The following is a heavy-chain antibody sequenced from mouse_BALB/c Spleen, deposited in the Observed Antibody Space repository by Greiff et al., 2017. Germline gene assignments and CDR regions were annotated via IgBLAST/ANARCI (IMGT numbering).Heavy chain of an antibody. CDR2: IYPGDGDT. CDR1: GYTFTSYW. J-gene: IGHJ3*01. Sequence: QVQLKQSGAELARPGASVKLSCKASGYTFTSYWMQWVKQRPGQGLEWIGAIYPGDGDTRYTQKFKRKATLTVDKSSSTAYMQLSSLTSEDSAVYYCTMGGNYTFAYWGQGTLVTVSA. V-gene: IGHV1-87*01. CDR3: TMGGNYTFAY. D-gene: IGHD2-1*01.